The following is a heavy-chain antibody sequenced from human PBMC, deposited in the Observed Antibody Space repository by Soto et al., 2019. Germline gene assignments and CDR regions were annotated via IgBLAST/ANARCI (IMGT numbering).Heavy chain of an antibody. J-gene: IGHJ4*02. CDR1: GYSFTSYW. Sequence: SLKISCKGSGYSFTSYWISWVRQMPGKGLEWMGRIDPSDSYTNYSPSFQGHVTISADKSISTAYLQWSSLKAADTAMYYCATTTNAVAGTGNFDYWGQGTLVTVSS. CDR3: ATTTNAVAGTGNFDY. V-gene: IGHV5-10-1*01. D-gene: IGHD6-19*01. CDR2: IDPSDSYT.